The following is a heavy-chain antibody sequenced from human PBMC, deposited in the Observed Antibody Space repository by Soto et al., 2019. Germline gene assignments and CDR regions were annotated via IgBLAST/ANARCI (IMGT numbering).Heavy chain of an antibody. CDR3: ARDRPARASGYPLSPPYYYYVMDV. Sequence: SETLSLTCTVSGGSISSGDYYWSWIRQPPGKGMEWIGYIYYNGSTNYNPSLKSRVTISVDTSKNQFSLKLSSVTAADTAVYYCARDRPARASGYPLSPPYYYYVMDVWGQGTTVTVSS. D-gene: IGHD5-12*01. V-gene: IGHV4-61*08. J-gene: IGHJ6*02. CDR1: GGSISSGDYY. CDR2: IYYNGST.